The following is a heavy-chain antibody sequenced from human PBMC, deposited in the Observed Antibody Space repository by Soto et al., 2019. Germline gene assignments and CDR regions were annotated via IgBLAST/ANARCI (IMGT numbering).Heavy chain of an antibody. CDR3: ARRYGDCFDY. D-gene: IGHD4-17*01. CDR2: IYYSGST. CDR1: GGSISRYY. J-gene: IGHJ4*02. V-gene: IGHV4-59*08. Sequence: PSETLSLTCTVSGGSISRYYWSWIRQHPGKGLEWIGYIYYSGSTNYNPSLKSRVTISVDTSKNQFSLKLSSVTAADTAVYYCARRYGDCFDYWGQGTLVTVSS.